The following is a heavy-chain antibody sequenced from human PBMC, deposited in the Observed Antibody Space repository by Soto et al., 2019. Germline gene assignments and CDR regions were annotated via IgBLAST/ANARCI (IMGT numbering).Heavy chain of an antibody. CDR3: ATSVEMATTKGDAFDI. D-gene: IGHD5-12*01. J-gene: IGHJ3*02. V-gene: IGHV5-51*01. Sequence: GESLKISCKGSGYSFTSYWIGWVRQIPGKGLEWMGIIYPGDSDTRYSPSFQGQVTISADKSISTAYLQWSSLKASDTAMYYCATSVEMATTKGDAFDIWGQGTMVTVSS. CDR1: GYSFTSYW. CDR2: IYPGDSDT.